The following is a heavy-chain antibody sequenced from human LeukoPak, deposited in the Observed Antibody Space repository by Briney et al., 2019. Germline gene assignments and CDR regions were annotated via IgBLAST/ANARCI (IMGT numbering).Heavy chain of an antibody. CDR1: GGTFSSYA. CDR3: ARELNGYNYRIPAVGYFDY. J-gene: IGHJ4*02. V-gene: IGHV1-69*04. D-gene: IGHD5-18*01. CDR2: IIPILGIV. Sequence: ASVKVSCKASGGTFSSYAISWVRQAPGQGLEWVGRIIPILGIVNYAQKFQGRVTITADKSTSTAYMELSSLRSEDTAVYYCARELNGYNYRIPAVGYFDYWGQGTLVTVSS.